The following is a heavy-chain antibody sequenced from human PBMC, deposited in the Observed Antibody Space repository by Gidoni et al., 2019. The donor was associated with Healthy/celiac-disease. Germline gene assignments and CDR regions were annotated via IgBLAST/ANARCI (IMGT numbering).Heavy chain of an antibody. CDR2: ISSSSSYI. J-gene: IGHJ4*02. CDR3: AKPGGYSYGYDY. D-gene: IGHD5-18*01. Sequence: EVQLVESGGGMVKPGGSLRLSCAASGFPFSSYSMNGVRQAPGKGLEWVSSISSSSSYIYYADSVKGRFTISRDNAKNSLYLQMNSLRAEDTAVYYCAKPGGYSYGYDYWGQGTLVTVSS. CDR1: GFPFSSYS. V-gene: IGHV3-21*01.